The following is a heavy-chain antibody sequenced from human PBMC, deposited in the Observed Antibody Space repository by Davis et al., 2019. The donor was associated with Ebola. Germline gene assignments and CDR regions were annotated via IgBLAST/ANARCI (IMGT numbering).Heavy chain of an antibody. CDR2: ISRSSSTK. D-gene: IGHD3-10*01. Sequence: GESLKISCAASGFSFDIYSMNWVRQAPGKGLEWVSFISRSSSTKYYADSVKGRFTISRDNAKKSLFLQMESLRAEDTAVYYCARDLSSASLFDYWGQGTLVTVSS. CDR1: GFSFDIYS. V-gene: IGHV3-48*01. CDR3: ARDLSSASLFDY. J-gene: IGHJ4*02.